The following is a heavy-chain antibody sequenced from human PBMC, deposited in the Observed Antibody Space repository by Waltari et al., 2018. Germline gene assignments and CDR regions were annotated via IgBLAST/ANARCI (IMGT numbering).Heavy chain of an antibody. J-gene: IGHJ4*02. CDR2: IYYSGST. D-gene: IGHD2-2*01. Sequence: QVQLQESGPGLVKPSQTLSLTCTVSGGSISSGGYYWSWIRQHPGKGLEWIGYIYYSGSTNHNPSLKSRVTMSVDTSKNQFSLKLSSVTAADTAVYYCARGVCSSTSCPIGYWGQGTLVTVSS. V-gene: IGHV4-31*03. CDR1: GGSISSGGYY. CDR3: ARGVCSSTSCPIGY.